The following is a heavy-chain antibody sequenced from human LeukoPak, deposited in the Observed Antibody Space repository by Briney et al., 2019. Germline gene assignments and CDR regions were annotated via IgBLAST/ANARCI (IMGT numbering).Heavy chain of an antibody. Sequence: GGSLRLSCAASGFTFSDYYMSWVRQAAGKGLEWVSYISRSGSTIYYAECVKGRFTISRDNAKTSLYLQMNSLRAEDTAVYYCARGYYGSGNYYFDYWGQGTLVTVSS. J-gene: IGHJ4*02. CDR1: GFTFSDYY. CDR2: ISRSGSTI. V-gene: IGHV3-11*01. D-gene: IGHD3-10*01. CDR3: ARGYYGSGNYYFDY.